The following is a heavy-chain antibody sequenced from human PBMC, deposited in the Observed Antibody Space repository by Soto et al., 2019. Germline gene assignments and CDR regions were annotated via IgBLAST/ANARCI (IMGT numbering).Heavy chain of an antibody. J-gene: IGHJ3*02. CDR3: ARVERRNSSSWYEAFDI. Sequence: ASVKVSCKASGYTFTSYGISWVRQAPGQGLEWMGWISAYNGNTNYAQKLQGRVTMTTDTSTSTAYMELRSLRSDDTAVYYCARVERRNSSSWYEAFDIWGQGTMVTVSS. D-gene: IGHD6-13*01. CDR1: GYTFTSYG. CDR2: ISAYNGNT. V-gene: IGHV1-18*01.